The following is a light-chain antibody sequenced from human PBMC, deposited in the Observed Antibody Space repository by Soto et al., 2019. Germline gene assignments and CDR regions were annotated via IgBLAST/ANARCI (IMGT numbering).Light chain of an antibody. CDR3: QHYNSYSEA. J-gene: IGKJ1*01. V-gene: IGKV1-5*03. CDR2: KAS. Sequence: DSQMTKSPSTLSGPVGDRVTITCRASQTISSWLAWYQQKPGKAPKLLIYKASTLKSGVPSRFSGSGSGTEFTLTISSLQPDDFATYYCQHYNSYSEAFCQGANVDI. CDR1: QTISSW.